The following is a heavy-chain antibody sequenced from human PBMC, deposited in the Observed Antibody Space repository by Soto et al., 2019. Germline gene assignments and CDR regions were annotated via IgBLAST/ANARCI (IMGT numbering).Heavy chain of an antibody. CDR2: ISGSGGST. CDR3: AKDRGRSLWLLFDY. V-gene: IGHV3-23*01. D-gene: IGHD5-18*01. CDR1: GFTFSSYA. Sequence: EVQLLESGGGLVQPWGSLRLSCAASGFTFSSYAMSWVRQAPGKGLEWVSAISGSGGSTYYADSVKGRFTISRDNSKNTLYLPMNSLRAEDTAVYYCAKDRGRSLWLLFDYWGQGTLVTVSS. J-gene: IGHJ4*02.